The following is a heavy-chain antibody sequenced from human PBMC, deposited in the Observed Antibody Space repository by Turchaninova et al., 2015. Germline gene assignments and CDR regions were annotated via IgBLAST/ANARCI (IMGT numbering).Heavy chain of an antibody. J-gene: IGHJ5*02. D-gene: IGHD3-3*01. V-gene: IGHV1-2*06. Sequence: QVQLVQSGAEVRKPGASVKVSCKTSGYTLTGYHIHWVRQAPGQGLEWMGRINPHDGGTDFAHKFQGRVTMTTDTSISTALMDLRRLTSDDTAIYYCARRNYDCSNNFFDPWGQGTLVTASS. CDR2: INPHDGGT. CDR3: ARRNYDCSNNFFDP. CDR1: GYTLTGYH.